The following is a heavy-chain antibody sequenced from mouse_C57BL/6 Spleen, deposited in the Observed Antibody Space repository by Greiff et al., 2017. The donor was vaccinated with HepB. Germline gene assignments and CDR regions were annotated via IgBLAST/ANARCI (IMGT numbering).Heavy chain of an antibody. CDR2: IHPNSGST. D-gene: IGHD1-1*01. CDR3: ARSGYYGSSHWYFDV. Sequence: QVQLKQPGAELVKPGASVKLSCKASGYTFTSYWMHWVKQRPGQGLEWIGMIHPNSGSTNYNEKFKSKATLTVDKSSSTAYMQLSSLTSEDSAVYYWARSGYYGSSHWYFDVWGTGTTVTVSS. V-gene: IGHV1-64*01. CDR1: GYTFTSYW. J-gene: IGHJ1*03.